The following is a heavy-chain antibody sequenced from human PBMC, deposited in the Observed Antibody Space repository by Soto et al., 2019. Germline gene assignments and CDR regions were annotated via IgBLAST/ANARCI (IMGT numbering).Heavy chain of an antibody. J-gene: IGHJ4*02. D-gene: IGHD3-3*01. V-gene: IGHV5-51*01. CDR2: IYPSDSDT. CDR3: ARGGVSTRTFDY. CDR1: GYSFAGYW. Sequence: VESLKISCKGSGYSFAGYWIACVLQMPVKVLELMGIIYPSDSDTRYRPSFQGQVTISADKSISSAYLQWSSLRASDTAMYYCARGGVSTRTFDYWGQGTPVTVSS.